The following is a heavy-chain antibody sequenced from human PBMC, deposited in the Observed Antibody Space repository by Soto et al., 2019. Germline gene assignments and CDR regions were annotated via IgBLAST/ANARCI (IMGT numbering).Heavy chain of an antibody. CDR2: IXSSRSYI. CDR1: GFTFSSYS. Sequence: EVQLVESGGGLVKPGGSLRLSCAASGFTFSSYSMNWVRQAPGKGLEWVXSIXSSRSYIYYADSVKGRFTISRDNAKNSLXLQMNXXXAXXXXXXXXXXXXXXXXXXXXXXXYNWFDPWGQGTLVTVSS. CDR3: XXXXXXXXXXXXXXXYNWFDP. V-gene: IGHV3-21*01. J-gene: IGHJ5*02.